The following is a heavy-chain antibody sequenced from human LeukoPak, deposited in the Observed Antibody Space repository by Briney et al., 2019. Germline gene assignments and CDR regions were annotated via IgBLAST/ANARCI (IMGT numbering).Heavy chain of an antibody. CDR1: GYIFASYA. CDR3: ARSEGLLKSPNYYFYGMDV. J-gene: IGHJ6*04. CDR2: ISAYNGNI. Sequence: ASVKVSCKASGYIFASYAITWVRQAPGQGFEWTGWISAYNGNIKYAQKFQGRLTMTTDTSTSTANMELRSLRSDDTAVYYCARSEGLLKSPNYYFYGMDVWGKGTTVTVSS. D-gene: IGHD2-15*01. V-gene: IGHV1-18*04.